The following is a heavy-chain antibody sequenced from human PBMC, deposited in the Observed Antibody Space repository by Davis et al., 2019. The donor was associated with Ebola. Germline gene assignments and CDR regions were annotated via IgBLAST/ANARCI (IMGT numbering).Heavy chain of an antibody. D-gene: IGHD3-22*01. CDR3: ARGHNYDSSGFLFDF. Sequence: GGSLRLSCAASGFTFSDYYMNWIRQAPGKGLEWISYITSSDIATHYADSVRGRFTISRDYAKNSLYLQMNNLRAEDTAVYYCARGHNYDSSGFLFDFWGQGNLVTVSS. V-gene: IGHV3-11*01. CDR2: ITSSDIAT. CDR1: GFTFSDYY. J-gene: IGHJ4*02.